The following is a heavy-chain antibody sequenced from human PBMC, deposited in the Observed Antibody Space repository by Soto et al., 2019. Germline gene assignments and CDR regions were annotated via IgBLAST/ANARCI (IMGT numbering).Heavy chain of an antibody. D-gene: IGHD1-26*01. CDR1: GFTLTTYT. CDR2: INGRSNYK. CDR3: VREDGVVGASSAFDS. J-gene: IGHJ4*02. V-gene: IGHV3-21*02. Sequence: EVQLVESGGCLVAPGGSLRLSCVASGFTLTTYTMNWVRQAPGTGLEWVSSINGRSNYKYYSESVKGRFTISRDNAQNSLFLQMSRLGPEDTAVYYCVREDGVVGASSAFDSWGQGTLVTVSS.